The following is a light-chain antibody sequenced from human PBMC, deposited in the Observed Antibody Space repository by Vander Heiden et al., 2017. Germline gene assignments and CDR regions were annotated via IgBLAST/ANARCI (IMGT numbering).Light chain of an antibody. Sequence: VMTQSPLSLPVTPGGPASISCRSSQSLLRTNGNNYLDWYLQKPGQSPHLLIYWASNRDSGVPDRFSGSGSGTDFTLKISRVEAEDVAVYYCNQALQFPITFGQGTQVEIK. CDR1: QSLLRTNGNNY. CDR2: WAS. J-gene: IGKJ5*01. CDR3: NQALQFPIT. V-gene: IGKV2-28*01.